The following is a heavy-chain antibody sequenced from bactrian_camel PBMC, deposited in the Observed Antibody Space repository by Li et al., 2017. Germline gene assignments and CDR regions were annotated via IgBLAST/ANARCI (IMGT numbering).Heavy chain of an antibody. CDR2: ISSEGGT. J-gene: IGHJ7*01. CDR1: GSVNC. D-gene: IGHD4*01. Sequence: HVQLVESGGGSVQAGGSLRLSCAASGSVNCMGWFRQGPGNECELASGISSEGGTDYAESVKGRFTISQDNAKNTLYLQMNSLKPEDTATYYCAAVREVDYSDYGPGCGLGYGMDYWGKGTQVTVS. V-gene: IGHV3S53*01.